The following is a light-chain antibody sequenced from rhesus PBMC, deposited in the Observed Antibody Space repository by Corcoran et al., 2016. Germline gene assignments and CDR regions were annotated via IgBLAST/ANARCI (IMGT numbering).Light chain of an antibody. Sequence: DIQMTQSPSSLSASVGDRVTITCRASQGISNWLAWYQQKPGKAPKLLIYRASNLETGVPSRFSGSGSGTDVTLTIIRLQPEDIATYYCQQHDNSPPFTFGPGTKLDIK. J-gene: IGKJ3*01. V-gene: IGKV1-69*01. CDR3: QQHDNSPPFT. CDR2: RAS. CDR1: QGISNW.